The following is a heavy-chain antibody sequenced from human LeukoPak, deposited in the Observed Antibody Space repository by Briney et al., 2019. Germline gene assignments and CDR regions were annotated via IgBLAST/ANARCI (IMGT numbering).Heavy chain of an antibody. CDR1: GFTFSSYG. CDR2: ISYDGSNK. D-gene: IGHD3-10*01. Sequence: GRSLRLSCAASGFTFSSYGMHWVRQAPGKGLEWVAVISYDGSNKYYADSVKGRFTISRDNSKNTLYLQMNSLRAEDTAVYYCAKDLGGLLWFGEFGFDYWGQGTLVTVSS. CDR3: AKDLGGLLWFGEFGFDY. V-gene: IGHV3-30*18. J-gene: IGHJ4*02.